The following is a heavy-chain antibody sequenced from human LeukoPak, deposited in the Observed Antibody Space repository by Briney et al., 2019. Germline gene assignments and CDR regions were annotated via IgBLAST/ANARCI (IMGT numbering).Heavy chain of an antibody. D-gene: IGHD2-21*02. J-gene: IGHJ3*02. CDR3: ARDLTYCGGDCYSRGAFDI. CDR1: GGSISSGNSY. Sequence: SQTLSLTCTVSGGSISSGNSYWTWIRQPAGKGLEWIGHIYTSGSTNYNPSLKSRVTISVDMSKNHFSLQLSSVTAADTAVYYCARDLTYCGGDCYSRGAFDIWGQGTMVTVSS. V-gene: IGHV4-61*09. CDR2: IYTSGST.